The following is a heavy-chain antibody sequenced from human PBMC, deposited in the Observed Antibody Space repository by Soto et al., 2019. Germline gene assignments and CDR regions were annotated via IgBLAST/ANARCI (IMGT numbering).Heavy chain of an antibody. J-gene: IGHJ6*02. CDR1: NGSVSSGTYS. CDR3: ARGHYYYGMDV. Sequence: PSETLSLTCTVSNGSVSSGTYSWSWVRQPPRKGLEWIGYIHYSGTTYYTPSLKSRLTMSMDRANYHFSLNLTSVTAADTAVYFCARGHYYYGMDVWGQGITVTVSS. V-gene: IGHV4-30-2*01. CDR2: IHYSGTT.